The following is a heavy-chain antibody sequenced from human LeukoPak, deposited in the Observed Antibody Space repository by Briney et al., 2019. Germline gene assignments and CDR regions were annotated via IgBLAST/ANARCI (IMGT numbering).Heavy chain of an antibody. J-gene: IGHJ4*02. CDR3: AKDSPIVVVPAARSSYFDY. Sequence: GGSLRLSCAASGFTFSSYGMHWVRQAPGKGLEWVAVISYDGSNKYYADSVKGRFTISRDNSKNTLYLQMSSLRAEDTAVYYCAKDSPIVVVPAARSSYFDYWGQGTLVTVSS. D-gene: IGHD2-2*01. CDR1: GFTFSSYG. V-gene: IGHV3-30*18. CDR2: ISYDGSNK.